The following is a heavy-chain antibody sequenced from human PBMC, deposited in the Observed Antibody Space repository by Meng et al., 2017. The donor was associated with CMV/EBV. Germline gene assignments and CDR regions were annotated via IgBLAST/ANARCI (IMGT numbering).Heavy chain of an antibody. D-gene: IGHD3-3*01. J-gene: IGHJ3*02. V-gene: IGHV3-30*02. CDR3: AKELEYYDFWRGIGAFDI. CDR2: IRYDVSNK. Sequence: GGSLRLSCAASGFTFSSYGMHWVRQAPGKGLEGVAFIRYDVSNKYYADYVKGRFTISRDNSKNTLYLQMNSMRAEDTAVYYCAKELEYYDFWRGIGAFDIWGQGTMVTVSS. CDR1: GFTFSSYG.